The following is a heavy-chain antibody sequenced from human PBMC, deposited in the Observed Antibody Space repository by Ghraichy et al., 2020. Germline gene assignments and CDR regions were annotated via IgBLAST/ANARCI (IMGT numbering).Heavy chain of an antibody. Sequence: GGSLRLSCAASGFTFSSYSMNWVRQAPGKGLEWVSSISSSSSYIYYADSVKGRFTISRDNAKNSLYLQINSLRAEDTAVYYCARPYCSGGSCYSDWYFDLWGRGTLVTVSS. J-gene: IGHJ2*01. CDR1: GFTFSSYS. CDR2: ISSSSSYI. CDR3: ARPYCSGGSCYSDWYFDL. V-gene: IGHV3-21*01. D-gene: IGHD2-15*01.